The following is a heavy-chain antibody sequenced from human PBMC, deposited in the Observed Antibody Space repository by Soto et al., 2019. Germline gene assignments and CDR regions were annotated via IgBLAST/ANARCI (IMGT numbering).Heavy chain of an antibody. V-gene: IGHV3-30-3*01. CDR1: GFSFSSYA. CDR3: ARDMYSSDYFVKWFEP. J-gene: IGHJ5*02. D-gene: IGHD6-19*01. CDR2: ISHDGINK. Sequence: QVRLVESGGGVVQPGRSLGLSCTASGFSFSSYAMYWFRQPPGKGLEWVAVISHDGINKHYADSVKGRVTVSRDNSNHSLDLQLNSLRGEDTAMYYCARDMYSSDYFVKWFEPWGQRTLDTVSS.